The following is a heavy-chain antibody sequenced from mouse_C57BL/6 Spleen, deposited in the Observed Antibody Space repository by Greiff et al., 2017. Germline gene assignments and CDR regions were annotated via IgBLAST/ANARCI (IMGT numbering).Heavy chain of an antibody. CDR1: GYAFSSYW. Sequence: QVQLKEPGAELVKPGASVKISCKASGYAFSSYWMTWVKQRPGKGLEWIGQIYPGDGDTNYNGKFKGKATLTADTSSSTAYMQLSSLTSEDSAVYFYARRGWLPIAYWGQGTLVTVSA. D-gene: IGHD2-3*01. V-gene: IGHV1-80*01. CDR2: IYPGDGDT. J-gene: IGHJ3*01. CDR3: ARRGWLPIAY.